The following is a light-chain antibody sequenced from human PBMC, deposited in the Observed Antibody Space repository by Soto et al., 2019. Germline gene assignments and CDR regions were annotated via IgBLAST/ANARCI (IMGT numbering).Light chain of an antibody. CDR1: QSVSNY. J-gene: IGKJ1*01. CDR2: EAS. V-gene: IGKV3-11*01. Sequence: EIXLTQSPASLXLCPGERASLXCRASQSVSNYLAWYQQKPGQAPRPLIYEASNRAHGTPASCSGSGSATDFTPTISSRQSHDFAVYYRQQYSKWPRTFGQGTKVDIK. CDR3: QQYSKWPRT.